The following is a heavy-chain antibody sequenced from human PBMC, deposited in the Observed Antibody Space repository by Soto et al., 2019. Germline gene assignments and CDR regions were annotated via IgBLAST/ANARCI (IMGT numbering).Heavy chain of an antibody. Sequence: GGSLKRSCVASGFTFSSYGMHWVRKAPGKGLEWVAVISYDGSNKYYADSVKGRFTISRDNSKNTLYLQMNSLRAEDTAVYYCAKPTTVVTFDYWGQGTLVTVSS. CDR2: ISYDGSNK. V-gene: IGHV3-30*18. D-gene: IGHD4-17*01. CDR1: GFTFSSYG. J-gene: IGHJ4*02. CDR3: AKPTTVVTFDY.